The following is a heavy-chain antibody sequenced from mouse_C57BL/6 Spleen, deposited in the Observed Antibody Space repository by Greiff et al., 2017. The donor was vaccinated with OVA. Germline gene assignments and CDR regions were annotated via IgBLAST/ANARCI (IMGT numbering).Heavy chain of an antibody. CDR3: ARKHYGSSQFAY. Sequence: VQLQQSGPELVKPGASVKISCKASGYTFTDYYMNWVKQSHGKSLEWIGDINPNNGGTSYNQKFKGKATLTVDKSSSTAYMELRSLTSEDSAVYYCARKHYGSSQFAYWGQGTLVTVSA. V-gene: IGHV1-26*01. CDR2: INPNNGGT. CDR1: GYTFTDYY. D-gene: IGHD1-1*01. J-gene: IGHJ3*01.